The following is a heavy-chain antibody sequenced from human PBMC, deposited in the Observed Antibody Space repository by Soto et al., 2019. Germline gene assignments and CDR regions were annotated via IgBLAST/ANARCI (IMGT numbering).Heavy chain of an antibody. D-gene: IGHD5-18*01. CDR3: ARVGYTAMAEPFDY. CDR2: ISSSGSTI. J-gene: IGHJ4*02. V-gene: IGHV3-11*01. Sequence: GALRLSCAASGFTFSDYYMSWIRQAPGKGLEWVSYISSSGSTIYYADSVKGRFTISRDNAKNSLYLQMNSLRAEDTAVYYCARVGYTAMAEPFDYWGQGTLVTVSS. CDR1: GFTFSDYY.